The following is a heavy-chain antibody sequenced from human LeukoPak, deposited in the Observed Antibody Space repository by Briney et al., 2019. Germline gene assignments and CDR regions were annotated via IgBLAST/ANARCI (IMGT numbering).Heavy chain of an antibody. CDR1: GFTFSSYD. D-gene: IGHD3-22*01. J-gene: IGHJ3*01. CDR3: AAFFYDSTSYRSFDF. CDR2: ISSSGNYM. V-gene: IGHV3-21*06. Sequence: GGSLRLSCAASGFTFSSYDMNWVRQAPGKGLEWVSSISSSGNYMYYADSVKGRFTISRDNAKSSLSLQMSSLRAEDTAVYYCAAFFYDSTSYRSFDFWGQGTMVTVSS.